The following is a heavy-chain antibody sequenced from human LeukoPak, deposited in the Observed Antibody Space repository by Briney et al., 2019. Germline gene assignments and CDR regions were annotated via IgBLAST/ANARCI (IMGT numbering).Heavy chain of an antibody. J-gene: IGHJ4*02. D-gene: IGHD3-22*01. CDR2: MNPNSGNT. CDR1: GYTFTSYD. Sequence: ASVKVSCKASGYTFTSYDINWVRQATGQGLEWMGWMNPNSGNTGYAQKFQGRVTITRNTSISTAYMELSSLRSEDTAVYYCARIGDSSGYYLDYWGQGTLVPVSS. V-gene: IGHV1-8*03. CDR3: ARIGDSSGYYLDY.